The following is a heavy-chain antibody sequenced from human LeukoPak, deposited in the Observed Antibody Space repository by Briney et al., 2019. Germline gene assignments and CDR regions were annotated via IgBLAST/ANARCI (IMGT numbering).Heavy chain of an antibody. Sequence: GGSLRLSCAASGFTFSSYGMHWVRQAPGMGLEWVAVIWYDGSNKYYADSVKGRFTISRDNSKNTLYLQMNSLRAEDTAVYYCARDGDDYVWGTYRNSNWFDPWGQGTLVTVSS. V-gene: IGHV3-33*01. D-gene: IGHD3-16*02. CDR2: IWYDGSNK. CDR3: ARDGDDYVWGTYRNSNWFDP. CDR1: GFTFSSYG. J-gene: IGHJ5*02.